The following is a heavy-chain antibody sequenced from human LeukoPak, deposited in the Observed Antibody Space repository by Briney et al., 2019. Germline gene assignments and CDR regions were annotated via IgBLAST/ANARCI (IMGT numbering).Heavy chain of an antibody. J-gene: IGHJ4*02. CDR2: IRRKVYGGTP. V-gene: IGHV3-49*03. Sequence: PGGSLRLSCTSSTFTFGDYAINWIRQAPRKGLEWVGFIRRKVYGGTPEYAASVKGRFTISRDDSKSIAYLQMNSLKTEDTAVYYCTRGTSPDILTGHYWGQGTLVTVSS. CDR3: TRGTSPDILTGHY. D-gene: IGHD3-9*01. CDR1: TFTFGDYA.